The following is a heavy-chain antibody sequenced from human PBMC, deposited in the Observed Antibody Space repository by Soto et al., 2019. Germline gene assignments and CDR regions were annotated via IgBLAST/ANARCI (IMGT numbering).Heavy chain of an antibody. V-gene: IGHV3-33*01. Sequence: QVQLVESGGGVVQPGRSLRLSCAASGFTFSSYGMHWVRQAPGKGLEWVAVIWYDGSKKYYADSVKGRFTISRDNSKNXXYLQMNSLRAEDTAVYYCASEYCSGGRCYYYGMDVWGQGTTVTVSS. CDR1: GFTFSSYG. CDR2: IWYDGSKK. J-gene: IGHJ6*02. CDR3: ASEYCSGGRCYYYGMDV. D-gene: IGHD2-15*01.